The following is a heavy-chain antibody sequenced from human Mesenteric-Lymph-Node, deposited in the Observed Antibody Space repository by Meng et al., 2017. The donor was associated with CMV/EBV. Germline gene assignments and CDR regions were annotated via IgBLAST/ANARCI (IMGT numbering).Heavy chain of an antibody. V-gene: IGHV3-21*01. J-gene: IGHJ4*02. Sequence: GGSLRLSCAASGFTFSIYSMNWVRQAPGKGLEWVSSISTGGDYKYYADSVKGRFTMSRDDAKNSLFLQMDSLRAGDTAVYYCARSATTSGTLNFDQWGQGTLVTVSS. CDR2: ISTGGDYK. CDR3: ARSATTSGTLNFDQ. CDR1: GFTFSIYS. D-gene: IGHD6-13*01.